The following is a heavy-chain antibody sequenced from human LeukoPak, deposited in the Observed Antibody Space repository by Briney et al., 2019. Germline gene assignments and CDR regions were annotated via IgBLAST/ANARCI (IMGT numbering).Heavy chain of an antibody. CDR1: GFSFSSYE. D-gene: IGHD3-3*01. J-gene: IGHJ4*02. CDR3: ARAGYYDFWSGSWGSSPQFDY. V-gene: IGHV3-48*03. CDR2: ISSSGSTI. Sequence: PGGSLRLSCAASGFSFSSYEMNWVRQAPGKGLEWVSYISSSGSTIYYADSVKGRFTICRDNGKNSLYLQMNSLRAEDTALYYCARAGYYDFWSGSWGSSPQFDYWGQGTLVTVSS.